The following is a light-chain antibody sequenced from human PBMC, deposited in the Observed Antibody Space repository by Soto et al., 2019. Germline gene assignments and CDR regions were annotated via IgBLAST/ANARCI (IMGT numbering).Light chain of an antibody. CDR3: SSYADSSTVV. CDR1: SSDVGGHNY. V-gene: IGLV2-14*03. Sequence: QSALTQVASVSASPGQSITISCTGTSSDVGGHNYVSWYQQHPGKAPKLMIYNVDYRPSGVSNRFSGSKSGNTASLTISGLQADDEAYYYCSSYADSSTVVFGGGPKVTVL. J-gene: IGLJ2*01. CDR2: NVD.